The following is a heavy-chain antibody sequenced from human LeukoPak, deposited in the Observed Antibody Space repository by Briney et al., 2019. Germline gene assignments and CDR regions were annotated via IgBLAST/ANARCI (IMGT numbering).Heavy chain of an antibody. J-gene: IGHJ4*02. CDR1: GYSFTGYY. CDR2: INPSSSDT. V-gene: IGHV1-2*02. D-gene: IGHD5-12*01. CDR3: AKNPYEYCFDH. Sequence: ASVKVSCKTSGYSFTGYYMHWVRQAPGQGLEWMGSINPSSSDTNYAQKFQGRVTMTRDTSISTAYMELSRLTSDDTAVYYCAKNPYEYCFDHWGQGTLVTVSS.